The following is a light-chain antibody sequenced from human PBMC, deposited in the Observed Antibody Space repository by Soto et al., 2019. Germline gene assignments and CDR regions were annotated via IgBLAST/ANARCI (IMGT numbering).Light chain of an antibody. CDR3: QQYDNLPIT. V-gene: IGKV1-33*01. J-gene: IGKJ5*01. CDR2: TGS. CDR1: QGICNW. Sequence: DIQMTQSPSSLSASVGDRVTITCRASQGICNWLAWYQQKPGKAPKLLIYTGSSLQSGVPSRFSGSGSGTDFTFTISSLQPEDIATYYCQQYDNLPITFGQGTRLEIK.